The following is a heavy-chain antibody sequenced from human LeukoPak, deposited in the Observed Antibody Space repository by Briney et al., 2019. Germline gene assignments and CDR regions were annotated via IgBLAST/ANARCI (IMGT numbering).Heavy chain of an antibody. CDR3: ARDRDYGGIDAFDI. CDR2: IYTNGST. J-gene: IGHJ3*02. D-gene: IGHD4-23*01. V-gene: IGHV4-61*02. Sequence: SETLSLTCTVSGGSISSGSYYWSWIXQPAGXXXXWIGRIYTNGSTNYNPSLKSRVTISVDTSKNQFSLKLSSVTAADTAVYYCARDRDYGGIDAFDIWGQGTMVTVSS. CDR1: GGSISSGSYY.